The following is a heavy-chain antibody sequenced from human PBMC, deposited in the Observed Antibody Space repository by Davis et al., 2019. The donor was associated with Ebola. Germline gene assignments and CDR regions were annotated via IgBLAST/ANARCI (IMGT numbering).Heavy chain of an antibody. J-gene: IGHJ6*02. CDR2: IKQDGSEK. D-gene: IGHD3-3*02. V-gene: IGHV3-7*01. CDR1: GFTFSSYW. Sequence: GGSLRLSCAASGFTFSSYWMSWVRQAPGKGLEWVANIKQDGSEKYYVDSVKGRFTISRDNAKNSLYLQMNSLRAEDTAVYYCARVSVPFDGGHLYYYYYGMDVWGQRTTVTVSS. CDR3: ARVSVPFDGGHLYYYYYGMDV.